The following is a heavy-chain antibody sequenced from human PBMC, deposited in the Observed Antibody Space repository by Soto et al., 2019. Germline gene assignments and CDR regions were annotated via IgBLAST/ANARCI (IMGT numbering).Heavy chain of an antibody. CDR3: ARAIARDCFDY. Sequence: QVQLVQSGAEVKKPGASVKVSCKASGYTFTSYFMHWVRQAPGQGLEWMGIINPSGGSTSYAQKFQGRVTMTRDTSTSTVYMELSSLRSEDTAVYYCARAIARDCFDYWGQGTLVTVSS. D-gene: IGHD2-21*01. CDR2: INPSGGST. V-gene: IGHV1-46*03. J-gene: IGHJ4*02. CDR1: GYTFTSYF.